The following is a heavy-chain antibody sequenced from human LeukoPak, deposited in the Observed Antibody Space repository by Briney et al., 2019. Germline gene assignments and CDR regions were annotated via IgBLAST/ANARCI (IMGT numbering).Heavy chain of an antibody. CDR3: ARGPPNGGYDY. CDR1: GYTFTSYD. V-gene: IGHV1-8*01. J-gene: IGHJ4*02. CDR2: MSPNSGDT. D-gene: IGHD7-27*01. Sequence: ASVKVSCKASGYTFTSYDFNWVRQATGQRPEWMGWMSPNSGDTGYAQKFQDRVTMTRNTSISTAYMELSSLRSDDTAVYYCARGPPNGGYDYWDPGTLVTVSS.